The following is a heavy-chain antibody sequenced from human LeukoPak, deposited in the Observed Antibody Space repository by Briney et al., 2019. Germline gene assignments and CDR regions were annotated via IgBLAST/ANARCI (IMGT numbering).Heavy chain of an antibody. V-gene: IGHV4-4*07. CDR1: GGSISSYY. CDR3: AVVPAANDAFDI. J-gene: IGHJ3*02. Sequence: PSETLSLTCTVSGGSISSYYWSWIRQPAGKGLEWIGRIYTSGSTNYNPSLKSRVTTSVDTSKNQFSLKLSSVTAADTAVYYCAVVPAANDAFDIWGQGTMVTVSS. D-gene: IGHD2-2*01. CDR2: IYTSGST.